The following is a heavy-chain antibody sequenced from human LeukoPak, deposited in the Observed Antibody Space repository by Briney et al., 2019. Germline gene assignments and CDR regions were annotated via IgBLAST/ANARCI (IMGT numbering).Heavy chain of an antibody. CDR2: ISGSGGST. V-gene: IGHV3-23*01. D-gene: IGHD5-18*01. CDR3: AKGSGYGLSDGY. J-gene: IGHJ4*02. Sequence: GGSLGLSCAASGFTFSSYAMSWVRQAPGKGLEWVSAISGSGGSTYYADSVKGRSTISRDNSKNTLYLQMNSLRAEDTAVYYCAKGSGYGLSDGYWGQGTLVTVSS. CDR1: GFTFSSYA.